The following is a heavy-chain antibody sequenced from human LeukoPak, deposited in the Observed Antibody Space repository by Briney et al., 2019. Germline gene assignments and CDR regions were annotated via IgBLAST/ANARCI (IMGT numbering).Heavy chain of an antibody. CDR2: ITGSGGST. CDR1: GFTFTTYA. Sequence: GGSLRLSCGASGFTFTTYAMTWVRQAPGKGLEWVSSITGSGGSTYYGDSVKGRFTISRDNSKNTLYLQMNSLRAEDTAVYYCARGGTGISSAFDIWGQGTMVTVSS. J-gene: IGHJ3*02. CDR3: ARGGTGISSAFDI. V-gene: IGHV3-23*01. D-gene: IGHD1-26*01.